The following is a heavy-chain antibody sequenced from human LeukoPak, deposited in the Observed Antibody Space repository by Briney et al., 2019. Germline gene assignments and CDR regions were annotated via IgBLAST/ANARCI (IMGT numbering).Heavy chain of an antibody. CDR3: ASGAYNSTWYGGDY. D-gene: IGHD6-13*01. CDR1: GFTFSSYS. CDR2: ITSSSSTT. J-gene: IGHJ4*02. V-gene: IGHV3-48*02. Sequence: GGSLRLSCAASGFTFSSYSMNWVRQAPGKGLEWVSYITSSSSTTYYADSVKGRFTISRDNAKNSLYLQMNSLRDEDTAVYYCASGAYNSTWYGGDYWGQGTLVTVS.